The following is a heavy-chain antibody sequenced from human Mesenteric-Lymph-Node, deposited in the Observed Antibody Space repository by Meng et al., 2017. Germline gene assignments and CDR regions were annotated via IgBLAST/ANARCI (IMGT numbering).Heavy chain of an antibody. J-gene: IGHJ4*02. V-gene: IGHV4-4*02. Sequence: LFLTCAASVCSIRRRNWWRWVRQPPGKGLEWIGEIYHSGSTNYNPSLKSRVTISVVESKNQFSLRLSSVTAADTAVYYCARVGAYCGGDCYHPRWGQGTLVTVSS. D-gene: IGHD2-21*02. CDR1: VCSIRRRNW. CDR2: IYHSGST. CDR3: ARVGAYCGGDCYHPR.